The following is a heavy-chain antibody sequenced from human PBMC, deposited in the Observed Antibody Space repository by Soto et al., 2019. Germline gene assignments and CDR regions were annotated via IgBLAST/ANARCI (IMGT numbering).Heavy chain of an antibody. CDR3: AKDRGALRWTEEHYYFDD. D-gene: IGHD4-17*01. V-gene: IGHV3-30*18. J-gene: IGHJ4*02. Sequence: QGHLVESGGGVVQPGWSLRLSCVASGFTFSSYGMHWVRQTPGKGLEWVAVISYDERNKNYADAVKGRFTISRDNSKNTLYLQMDSVRAEDTAVYYCAKDRGALRWTEEHYYFDDWGQGSLVTVSS. CDR1: GFTFSSYG. CDR2: ISYDERNK.